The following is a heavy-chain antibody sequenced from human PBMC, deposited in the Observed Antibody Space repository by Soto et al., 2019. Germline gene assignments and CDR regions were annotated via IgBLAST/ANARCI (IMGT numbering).Heavy chain of an antibody. CDR3: ARQTNSSPARGPNWFDP. CDR2: TYHSGTT. J-gene: IGHJ5*02. V-gene: IGHV4-4*02. D-gene: IGHD6-19*01. CDR1: GDSINTSHW. Sequence: SETLSLTCAVYGDSINTSHWWSWVRQTPGKGLEWIGETYHSGTTNYTPSLKSRVTISMDKSKNLFSLKLNSVTAADTTLYFCARQTNSSPARGPNWFDPWGQGALVTVSS.